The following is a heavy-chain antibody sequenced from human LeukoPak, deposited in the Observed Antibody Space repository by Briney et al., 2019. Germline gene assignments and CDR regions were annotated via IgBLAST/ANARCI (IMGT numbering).Heavy chain of an antibody. CDR3: ARRVDIVATTYFDY. CDR2: IYYSGST. V-gene: IGHV4-39*01. CDR1: GGSISSSSYY. Sequence: PSETLSLTCTVSGGSISSSSYYWGWIRQPPGKGLEWIGSIYYSGSTYYNPSLKSRVTISVDTSKNQFSLKLSSVTGADTAVYYCARRVDIVATTYFDYWGQGTLVTVSS. D-gene: IGHD5-12*01. J-gene: IGHJ4*02.